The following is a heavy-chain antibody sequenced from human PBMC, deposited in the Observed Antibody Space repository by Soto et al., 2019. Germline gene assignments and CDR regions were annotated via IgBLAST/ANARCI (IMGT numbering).Heavy chain of an antibody. CDR3: ATGIYGSDAYSYP. CDR1: GFSISNYE. J-gene: IGHJ5*02. Sequence: GGSLRLSCAASGFSISNYEMNWVRQAPGKGLEWISYISTSAKTIFYAASVKGRFTISRDNSKNSLYLQMHSLRAEDTALYYCATGIYGSDAYSYPWGEGTLVTVSS. CDR2: ISTSAKTI. V-gene: IGHV3-48*03. D-gene: IGHD3-16*01.